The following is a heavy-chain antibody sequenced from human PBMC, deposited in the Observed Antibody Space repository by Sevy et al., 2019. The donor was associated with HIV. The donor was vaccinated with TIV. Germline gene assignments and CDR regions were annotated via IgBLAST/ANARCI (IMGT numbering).Heavy chain of an antibody. Sequence: GGSLRLSCAASGFTFSRHAMSWVRQAPGKGLEWVAVISYDGSNKYYADSVKGRFTISRDNSKNTLYLQMNSLRAEDTAVYYCARGSSARAFDIWGQGTMVTVSS. D-gene: IGHD6-19*01. V-gene: IGHV3-30*04. J-gene: IGHJ3*02. CDR1: GFTFSRHA. CDR2: ISYDGSNK. CDR3: ARGSSARAFDI.